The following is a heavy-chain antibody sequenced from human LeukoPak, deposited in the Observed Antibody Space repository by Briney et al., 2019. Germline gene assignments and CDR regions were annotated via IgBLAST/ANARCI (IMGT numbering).Heavy chain of an antibody. D-gene: IGHD3-22*01. V-gene: IGHV1-2*06. J-gene: IGHJ3*02. Sequence: GASVKVSCKASGYTFTGYYMHWVRQAPGQGLEWMGRINPNSGGTNYAQKFQGRVTMTRDTSISTAYMELSRLRSDDTAVYYCAIREGYYYDSSGYYLSYAFDIWGQGTMVTVSS. CDR3: AIREGYYYDSSGYYLSYAFDI. CDR1: GYTFTGYY. CDR2: INPNSGGT.